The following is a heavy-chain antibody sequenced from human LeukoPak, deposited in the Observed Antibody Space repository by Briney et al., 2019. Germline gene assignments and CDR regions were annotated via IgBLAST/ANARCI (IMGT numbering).Heavy chain of an antibody. Sequence: PGGSLRLSCTLSGFSVTNTLIAWVRQAPGKGPEWVALIYIDARTVYADSMKGRFTISRDNSKNMVYLQMNSLRSEDSALYYCVRDRAGTQSWVEFDLWGQGTLVTVSS. CDR2: IYIDART. D-gene: IGHD3-10*01. CDR1: GFSVTNTL. CDR3: VRDRAGTQSWVEFDL. V-gene: IGHV3-66*02. J-gene: IGHJ5*02.